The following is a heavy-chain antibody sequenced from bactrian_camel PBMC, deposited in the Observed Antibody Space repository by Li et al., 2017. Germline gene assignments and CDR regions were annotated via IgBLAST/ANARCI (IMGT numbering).Heavy chain of an antibody. CDR3: AARVRFCNGHWRSSIDFDY. CDR1: GYTYSSKC. Sequence: VQLVESGGGSVQAGGSLRLSCAMSGYTYSSKCMGWFRQAPGKEREGVACIYTGDGGALYDDSVKGRFAISQDNAKNTVYLQMNGLKPEDTAMYYCAARVRFCNGHWRSSIDFDYWGQGTQVTVS. J-gene: IGHJ6*01. D-gene: IGHD6*01. V-gene: IGHV3S40*01. CDR2: IYTGDGGA.